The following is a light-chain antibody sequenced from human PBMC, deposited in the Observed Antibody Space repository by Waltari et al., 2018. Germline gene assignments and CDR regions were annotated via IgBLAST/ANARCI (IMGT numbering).Light chain of an antibody. Sequence: QSALTQPRSVSGSPGQSVTISCTVTSSDVGGYNYVSWYHHHPSKAPKLMIYDVSKRPSGVPDRFSGSKSGNTASLTISGLQAEDEADYYCCSYAGSYTYYVFGTGTKVTVL. CDR3: CSYAGSYTYYV. CDR2: DVS. J-gene: IGLJ1*01. V-gene: IGLV2-11*01. CDR1: SSDVGGYNY.